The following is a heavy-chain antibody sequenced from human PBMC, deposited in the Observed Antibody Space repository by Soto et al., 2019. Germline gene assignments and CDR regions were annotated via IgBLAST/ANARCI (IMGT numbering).Heavy chain of an antibody. Sequence: EVQLLESGGGLVQPEGSLRLSCEASGFTFSSYAMSWVRQAPGKWLEWVSGSSGGGSTTYYADSVKGRFTISRDNSKNTLYLQVNSLRAEDTAVYYCARDQAAGGTISRYFQDWGQGTLVTVSS. J-gene: IGHJ1*01. D-gene: IGHD6-13*01. CDR2: SSGGGSTT. V-gene: IGHV3-23*01. CDR1: GFTFSSYA. CDR3: ARDQAAGGTISRYFQD.